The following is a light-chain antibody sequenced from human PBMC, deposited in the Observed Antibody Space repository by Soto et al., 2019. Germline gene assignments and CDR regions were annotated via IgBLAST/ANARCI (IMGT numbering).Light chain of an antibody. CDR3: QQHNNWPPWT. CDR1: QSVSSN. J-gene: IGKJ1*01. CDR2: GAS. Sequence: VLTQSPATLSLSPGERATLSCRASQSVSSNLAWYQQKPGQAPRLLIYGASTRATGIPARFSGSGSGTEFTLTISSLQSEDFAVYYCQQHNNWPPWTFGQGTKVDIK. V-gene: IGKV3-15*01.